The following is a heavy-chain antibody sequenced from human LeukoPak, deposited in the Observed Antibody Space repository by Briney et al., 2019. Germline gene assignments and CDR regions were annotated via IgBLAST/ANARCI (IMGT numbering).Heavy chain of an antibody. CDR1: GDSISSYY. CDR3: ARESQGLSSGWLYYYYMDV. CDR2: IYYSGST. D-gene: IGHD6-19*01. V-gene: IGHV4-59*01. Sequence: PSETLSLTCTVSGDSISSYYCSWIRQPPGKGLEWIGYIYYSGSTSYNPSLKSRVTISLDTSNNQFSLKLSSVTAADTAVYYCARESQGLSSGWLYYYYMDVWGKGTTVTISS. J-gene: IGHJ6*03.